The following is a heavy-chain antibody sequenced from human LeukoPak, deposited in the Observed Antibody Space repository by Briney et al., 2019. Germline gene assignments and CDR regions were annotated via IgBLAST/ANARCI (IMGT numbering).Heavy chain of an antibody. D-gene: IGHD2-2*01. CDR3: ARDDCSSISCYHNWFDP. J-gene: IGHJ5*02. CDR1: GFTFSSYW. CDR2: IKQDGSEK. V-gene: IGHV3-7*01. Sequence: GGSLRLSCAASGFTFSSYWMSSVRHAPGRGMEWVANIKQDGSEKYYVDSVKGRFTISRDNAKNSLYLQMNSLRAEDTAVYFCARDDCSSISCYHNWFDPWGQGTLVTVSS.